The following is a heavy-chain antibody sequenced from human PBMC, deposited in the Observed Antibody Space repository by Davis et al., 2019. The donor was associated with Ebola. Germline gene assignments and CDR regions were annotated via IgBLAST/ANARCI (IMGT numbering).Heavy chain of an antibody. CDR3: ARAQFPTTSDH. J-gene: IGHJ4*02. Sequence: AASVKVSCKASGGSFSSYTINWVQQAPGQGLEWMGGIIPIFGTANYAQKFQGRVTITADESTSTAYMELSSLRSEDTAVYYCARAQFPTTSDHWGQGTLVTVSS. V-gene: IGHV1-69*13. CDR1: GGSFSSYT. CDR2: IIPIFGTA. D-gene: IGHD1-1*01.